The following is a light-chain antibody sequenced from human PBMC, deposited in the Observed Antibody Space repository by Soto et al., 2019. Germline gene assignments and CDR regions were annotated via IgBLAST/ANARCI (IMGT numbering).Light chain of an antibody. Sequence: EIVLTQSPATLSLSPGERATLSCRASQGVGSYLAWYQQKCGQAPRLLIYDASKRATGIPARFSGSGSGTDFTLTISSLAPEDFAVYYCQQRSKWLYTFGQGMKLEIK. CDR2: DAS. CDR3: QQRSKWLYT. V-gene: IGKV3-11*01. J-gene: IGKJ2*01. CDR1: QGVGSY.